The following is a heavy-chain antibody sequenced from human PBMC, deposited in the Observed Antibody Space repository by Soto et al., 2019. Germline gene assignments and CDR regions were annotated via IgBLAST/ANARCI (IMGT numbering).Heavy chain of an antibody. Sequence: PSETLSLTCTVSGGSVSNSNDYWGWIRQSPGKGLEWIGSVYYRGRSYSKSSVKSRVTISVDTSKNQFSLNLNSVTASDTAVYFCVSQRTSVLTQAYFDSWGQGVLVTVSS. V-gene: IGHV4-39*01. D-gene: IGHD2-8*01. CDR1: GGSVSNSNDY. CDR2: VYYRGRS. J-gene: IGHJ4*02. CDR3: VSQRTSVLTQAYFDS.